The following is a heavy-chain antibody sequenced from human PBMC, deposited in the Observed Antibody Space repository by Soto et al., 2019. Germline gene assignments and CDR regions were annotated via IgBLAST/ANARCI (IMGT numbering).Heavy chain of an antibody. J-gene: IGHJ2*01. CDR1: GGTFSSYA. V-gene: IGHV1-69*01. CDR3: ATPTVTTDYWYFDL. Sequence: QVQLVQSGAEVKKPGSSVKVSCNASGGTFSSYAISWVRQAPGQGLEWMGGIIPIFGTANYAQKFQGRVTITADESTSTAYMELSSLRSEDTAVYYCATPTVTTDYWYFDLWGRGTLVTVSS. D-gene: IGHD4-17*01. CDR2: IIPIFGTA.